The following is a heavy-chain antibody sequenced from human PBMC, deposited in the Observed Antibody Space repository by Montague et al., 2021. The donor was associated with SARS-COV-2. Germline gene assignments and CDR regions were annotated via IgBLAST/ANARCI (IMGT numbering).Heavy chain of an antibody. Sequence: SLRLSCAASGFTFSSYGLHWVRQAPGKGLEWVALIWYDGSNKYYADSVKDRFTISRDNSKNTLYLQMNSLRAEDTAVYYCARDKPLWYFDLWGRGTLVTVSS. CDR1: GFTFSSYG. CDR2: IWYDGSNK. CDR3: ARDKPLWYFDL. J-gene: IGHJ2*01. V-gene: IGHV3-33*01.